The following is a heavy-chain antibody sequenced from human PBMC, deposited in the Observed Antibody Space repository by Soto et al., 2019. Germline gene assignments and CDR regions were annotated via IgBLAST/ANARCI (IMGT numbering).Heavy chain of an antibody. D-gene: IGHD3-3*01. CDR3: ARDPTLYYDFWSGRTYGMDV. Sequence: SVKVSCKASGGTFSSYAISWVRQAPGQGLEWMGGIIPIFGTANYAQKFQGRVTITADESTSTAYMELSSLRSEDTAVYYCARDPTLYYDFWSGRTYGMDVWGQGTTVTVSS. J-gene: IGHJ6*02. V-gene: IGHV1-69*13. CDR1: GGTFSSYA. CDR2: IIPIFGTA.